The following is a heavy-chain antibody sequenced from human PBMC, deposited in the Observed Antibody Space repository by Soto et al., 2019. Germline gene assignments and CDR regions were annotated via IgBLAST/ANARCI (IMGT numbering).Heavy chain of an antibody. CDR1: GINFNNYW. CDR3: AIDEGRGLKY. J-gene: IGHJ4*02. Sequence: EVQLVESGGGLIQPGGSLRLSCAVSGINFNNYWMHWIRQTPGKGLVWVSHINNVASIINYADSVRGRFTISRDNAGNTLYLQMNSLGVEVTATYYCAIDEGRGLKYWGQGTSVTVSS. V-gene: IGHV3-74*01. CDR2: INNVASII.